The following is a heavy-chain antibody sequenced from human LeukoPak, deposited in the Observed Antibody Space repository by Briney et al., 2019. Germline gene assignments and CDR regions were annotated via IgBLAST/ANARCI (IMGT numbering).Heavy chain of an antibody. CDR3: ARVPIYGDSYYYGMDV. V-gene: IGHV4-59*01. CDR1: GGSISSYC. Sequence: PSETLSLTCTVSGGSISSYCWSWIRQPPGKGLEWIGYIYYSGSTNYNPSLKSRVTISVDTSKNQFSLKLSSVTAADTAVYYCARVPIYGDSYYYGMDVWGQGTTVTVSS. CDR2: IYYSGST. D-gene: IGHD4-17*01. J-gene: IGHJ6*02.